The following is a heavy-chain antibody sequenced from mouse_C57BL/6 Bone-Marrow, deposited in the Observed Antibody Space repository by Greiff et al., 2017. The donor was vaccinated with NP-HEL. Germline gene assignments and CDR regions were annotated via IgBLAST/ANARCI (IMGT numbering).Heavy chain of an antibody. V-gene: IGHV1-82*01. CDR2: IYPGDGDP. CDR1: GYAFSSSW. Sequence: VQLQESGPELVKPGASVKISCQASGYAFSSSWMNWVKQRPGKGLEWIGRIYPGDGDPNYNGKFKGKATLTAAKSSSTAYMQLSSLTSEDSAIYFCARRRYLYAMDYWGQGTSVTVSS. D-gene: IGHD5-1*01. J-gene: IGHJ4*01. CDR3: ARRRYLYAMDY.